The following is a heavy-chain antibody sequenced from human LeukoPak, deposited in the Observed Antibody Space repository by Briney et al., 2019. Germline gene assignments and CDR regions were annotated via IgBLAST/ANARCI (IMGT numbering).Heavy chain of an antibody. CDR1: GGSMSSGGYY. CDR2: IYYSGST. D-gene: IGHD3-10*01. CDR3: ARDIVGGSGSGSMDV. V-gene: IGHV4-31*03. J-gene: IGHJ6*02. Sequence: PSETLSLTCTVSGGSMSSGGYYWRWIRQHPGKGLEWIGYIYYSGSTYYNPPLKSRVTISVDTSKNQFSLNLSSATAADTAVYYCARDIVGGSGSGSMDVWGQGTTVTVSS.